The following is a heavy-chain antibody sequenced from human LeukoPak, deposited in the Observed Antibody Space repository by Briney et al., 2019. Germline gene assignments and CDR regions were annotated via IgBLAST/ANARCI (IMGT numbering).Heavy chain of an antibody. Sequence: ASVKVSCKASGYAFTSYYMHWVRQAPGQGLEWMGIINPSGGSTSYAQKFQGRVTMTRDMSTSTVYMELSSLRSEDTAVYYCARGKFDVYSSSSSYFDYWGQGTLVTVSS. CDR3: ARGKFDVYSSSSSYFDY. CDR2: INPSGGST. V-gene: IGHV1-46*01. CDR1: GYAFTSYY. J-gene: IGHJ4*02. D-gene: IGHD6-6*01.